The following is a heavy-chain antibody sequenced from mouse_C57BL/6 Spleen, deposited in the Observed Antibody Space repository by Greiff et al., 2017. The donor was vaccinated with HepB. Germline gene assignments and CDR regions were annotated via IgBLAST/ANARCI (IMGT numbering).Heavy chain of an antibody. J-gene: IGHJ3*01. Sequence: VQLQQSGAELVKPGASVKMSCKASGYTFTSYWITWVKQRPGQGLEWIGDIYPGSGSTNYNEKFKSKATLTVDTSSSTAYMQLSSLTSEDSAVYYCARDDGYYLWFAYWGQGTLVTVSA. D-gene: IGHD2-3*01. CDR3: ARDDGYYLWFAY. CDR1: GYTFTSYW. V-gene: IGHV1-55*01. CDR2: IYPGSGST.